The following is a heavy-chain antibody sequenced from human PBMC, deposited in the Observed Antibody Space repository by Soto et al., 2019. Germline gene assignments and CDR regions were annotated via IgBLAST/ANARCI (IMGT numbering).Heavy chain of an antibody. CDR1: GGSISSSNW. CDR2: IYHSGST. V-gene: IGHV4-4*02. D-gene: IGHD1-26*01. CDR3: ARRAWELLRALDP. Sequence: LSLTCAVSGGSISSSNWWSWVRQPPGKGLEWIGEIYHSGSTNYNPSLKSRVTISVDKSKNQFSLKLSSVTAADTAVYYCARRAWELLRALDPWGQGTLVTVSS. J-gene: IGHJ5*02.